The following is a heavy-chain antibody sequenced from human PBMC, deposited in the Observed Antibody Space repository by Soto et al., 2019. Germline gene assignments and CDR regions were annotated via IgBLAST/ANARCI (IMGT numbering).Heavy chain of an antibody. CDR3: ARGAHGEGTIFDY. Sequence: GGSLRLSCAASGFTFSSYSMNWVRQAPGKGLEWVSSISSSSSYIYYADSVKGRFTISRDNAKNSLYLQMNSLRAEDTAVYYCARGAHGEGTIFDYWGQGTLVTVSS. V-gene: IGHV3-21*01. CDR2: ISSSSSYI. J-gene: IGHJ4*02. CDR1: GFTFSSYS.